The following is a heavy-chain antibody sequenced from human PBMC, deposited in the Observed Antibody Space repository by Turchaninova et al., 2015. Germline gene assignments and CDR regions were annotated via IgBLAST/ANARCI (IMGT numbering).Heavy chain of an antibody. V-gene: IGHV3-21*01. Sequence: GGLAKRVGILSLSCASSGFTFSSYSMNWVRQAPGKGLEWVSSISSSSSYIYYADSVKGRFTISRDNAKNSLYLQMNSLRAEDTAVYYCARVGRGVTSHWGQGTLVTVSS. D-gene: IGHD3-10*01. CDR3: ARVGRGVTSH. CDR2: ISSSSSYI. J-gene: IGHJ4*02. CDR1: GFTFSSYS.